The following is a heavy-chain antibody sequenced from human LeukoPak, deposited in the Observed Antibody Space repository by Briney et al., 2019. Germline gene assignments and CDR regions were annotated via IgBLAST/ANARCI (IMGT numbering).Heavy chain of an antibody. CDR3: ATTREPGYSSGWFDY. V-gene: IGHV1-2*02. CDR1: GYTFTGYY. D-gene: IGHD6-19*01. CDR2: INPNRGGT. Sequence: ASAKVSCKASGYTFTGYYMHWVRQAPGQGLEWMGWINPNRGGTNYAQKFQGRVTMTRDTSISTAYMELSRLRSDDTAVYYCATTREPGYSSGWFDYWGQGTLVTVSS. J-gene: IGHJ4*02.